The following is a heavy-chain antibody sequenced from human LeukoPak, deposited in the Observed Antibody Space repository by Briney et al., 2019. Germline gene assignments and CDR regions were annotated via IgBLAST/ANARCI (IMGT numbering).Heavy chain of an antibody. CDR3: AKDGRGLPDS. J-gene: IGHJ5*01. Sequence: GGSLRLSCAASGFTFSSYGMHWVRQAPGKGLEWVAVIWYDGSNKHYADSVKGRFTISRDNSKNTLYLQMNSLRVEDTAIYYCAKDGRGLPDSWGQGTLVTVSS. V-gene: IGHV3-33*06. D-gene: IGHD3/OR15-3a*01. CDR1: GFTFSSYG. CDR2: IWYDGSNK.